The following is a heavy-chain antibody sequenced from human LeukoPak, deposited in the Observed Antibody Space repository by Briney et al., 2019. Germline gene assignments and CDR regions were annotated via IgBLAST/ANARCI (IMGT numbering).Heavy chain of an antibody. CDR1: GRSFSKSW. D-gene: IGHD3-3*01. V-gene: IGHV5-51*01. J-gene: IGHJ4*02. CDR3: TRLTIFGVVIDY. Sequence: GESLKISCKGSGRSFSKSWIAWVRQMSGKGLEWVGFIYPDDSDTRYSPSFQGQVTISVDKSINTAYLQWSSLKASDTAMYYCTRLTIFGVVIDYWGQGTLVTVSS. CDR2: IYPDDSDT.